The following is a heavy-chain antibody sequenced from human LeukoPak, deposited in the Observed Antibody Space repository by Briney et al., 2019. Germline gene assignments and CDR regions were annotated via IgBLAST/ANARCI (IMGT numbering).Heavy chain of an antibody. CDR3: ARGRAAAGIDY. D-gene: IGHD6-13*01. CDR2: IYYSGST. V-gene: IGHV4-59*01. CDR1: GGSISSYY. J-gene: IGHJ4*02. Sequence: SETLSLTCTVSGGSISSYYWSWIRQPPGKGLEWIGYIYYSGSTNYNPSLKSRVTISVDTSKNQFSLKLSSVTAADTAVYYCARGRAAAGIDYWGQGTLDTVSS.